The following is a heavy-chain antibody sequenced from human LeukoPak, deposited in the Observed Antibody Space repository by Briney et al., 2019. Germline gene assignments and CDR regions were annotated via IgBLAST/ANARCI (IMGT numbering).Heavy chain of an antibody. J-gene: IGHJ4*02. CDR1: GYTFTGYY. D-gene: IGHD1-26*01. CDR2: INPNSGGT. CDR3: ATAYSGSYLNFDY. Sequence: GASVTVSCKASGYTFTGYYMHWVRQALGQGLEWMGWINPNSGGTNYAQKFQGRVTMTRDTSISTAYMELSRLRSDDTAVYYCATAYSGSYLNFDYWGQGTLVTVSS. V-gene: IGHV1-2*02.